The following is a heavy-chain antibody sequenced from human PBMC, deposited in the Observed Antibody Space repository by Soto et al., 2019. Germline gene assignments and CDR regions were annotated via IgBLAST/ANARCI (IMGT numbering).Heavy chain of an antibody. Sequence: EEQLVESGGGLVKPGWSLRLSCVGSGFTFSNAWMNWVRQAPGKGLEWVGRIKSRVNGGTTDYAAFVEGRFTISRDDSKNMVYLQMNSLKTEDTAVYYCSTGGYYFDYWGHGTPVTVSS. J-gene: IGHJ4*01. CDR1: GFTFSNAW. CDR3: STGGYYFDY. V-gene: IGHV3-15*07. CDR2: IKSRVNGGTT.